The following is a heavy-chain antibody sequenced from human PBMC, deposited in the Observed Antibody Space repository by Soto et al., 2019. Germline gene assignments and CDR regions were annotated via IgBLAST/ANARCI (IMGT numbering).Heavy chain of an antibody. CDR1: GFTFSDHY. D-gene: IGHD3-16*01. V-gene: IGHV3-72*01. Sequence: QPGGSLRLSCAASGFTFSDHYMDWVRQAPGQGLEWIGRTKNKANSYSTEYAASVKGRVTISRDVSKNSLFLQMNSLKTEDTAIYYCDREMYYGLPPYYYAMDVWGQGTTVTVSS. J-gene: IGHJ6*02. CDR3: DREMYYGLPPYYYAMDV. CDR2: TKNKANSYST.